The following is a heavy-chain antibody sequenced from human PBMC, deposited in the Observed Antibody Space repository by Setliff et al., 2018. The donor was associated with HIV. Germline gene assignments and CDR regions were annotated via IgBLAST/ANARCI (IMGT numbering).Heavy chain of an antibody. Sequence: LGESLKISCAASGFIFSNYRMNWVRQAPGKGLEWVSSISSSSTYTFYADSVKGRFTISRDNAKNSLYLQMNSLRAEDTAVYYCARLMYSSGPGSFDYWGQGTLVTVSS. D-gene: IGHD6-19*01. CDR1: GFIFSNYR. V-gene: IGHV3-21*01. CDR2: ISSSSTYT. J-gene: IGHJ4*02. CDR3: ARLMYSSGPGSFDY.